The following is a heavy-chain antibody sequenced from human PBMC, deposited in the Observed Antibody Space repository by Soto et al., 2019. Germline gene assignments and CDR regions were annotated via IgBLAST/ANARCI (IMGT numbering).Heavy chain of an antibody. Sequence: QITLKESGPTLVKPTQTLTLTCTFSGFSLSTSGVGVAWIRQPPGKALEWLGLIYWNYIKRYSPSLKSRLTITKDTSKDQVVLTMTNMDPVDTATYYCAHTRVPDTLDQWGQGTLVTVSS. CDR3: AHTRVPDTLDQ. V-gene: IGHV2-5*01. D-gene: IGHD2-2*01. CDR1: GFSLSTSGVG. J-gene: IGHJ4*02. CDR2: IYWNYIK.